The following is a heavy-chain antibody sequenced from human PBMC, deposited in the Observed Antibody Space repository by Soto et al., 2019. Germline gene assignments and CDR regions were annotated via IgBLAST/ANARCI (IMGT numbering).Heavy chain of an antibody. CDR1: GYIFNRYV. J-gene: IGHJ4*02. CDR2: IDAGNGKT. Sequence: QVQLVQSGAEVMKPGASVKVSCKASGYIFNRYVMHWVRQPPGQRPEWMGWIDAGNGKTKYSEKFQGRVTITRDTSASTAYMELTTLRSEDTAVYYCARGRGWYDYWGQGTQVIVSS. CDR3: ARGRGWYDY. D-gene: IGHD6-19*01. V-gene: IGHV1-3*01.